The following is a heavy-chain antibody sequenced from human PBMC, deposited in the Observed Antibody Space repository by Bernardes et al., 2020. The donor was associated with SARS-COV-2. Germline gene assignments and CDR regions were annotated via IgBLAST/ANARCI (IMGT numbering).Heavy chain of an antibody. J-gene: IGHJ4*02. V-gene: IGHV4-39*01. D-gene: IGHD2-2*03. CDR2: IYYTGST. CDR1: GGFIIKNSFY. CDR3: ARLDGSGDFDF. Sequence: SEPLSLTCTVSGGFIIKNSFYWGWLLQPPGKGLEWVGSIYYTGSTYYNPSLKSRVTISLDTSKNQFSLKLSSVTAADTAVYYCARLDGSGDFDFWGQGILVTVSS.